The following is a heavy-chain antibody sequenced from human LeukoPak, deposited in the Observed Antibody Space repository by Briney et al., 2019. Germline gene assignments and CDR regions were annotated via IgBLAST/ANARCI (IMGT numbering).Heavy chain of an antibody. CDR1: GFTFSDYY. CDR2: ISSSGSTI. J-gene: IGHJ6*02. CDR3: ARDDEAGQVYYYYGMDV. Sequence: GGSLRLSCAASGFTFSDYYMSWIRQAPGKGLEWVSYISSSGSTIYYADSVKGRFTISRDNAKKSLYLQMNSLRAEDTAVYYCARDDEAGQVYYYYGMDVWGQGTTVTVSS. V-gene: IGHV3-11*01.